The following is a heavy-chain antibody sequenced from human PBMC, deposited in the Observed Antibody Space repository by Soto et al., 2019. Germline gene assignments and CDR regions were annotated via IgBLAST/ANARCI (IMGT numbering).Heavy chain of an antibody. D-gene: IGHD3-22*01. CDR2: IKQDGSEK. V-gene: IGHV3-7*01. J-gene: IGHJ4*02. Sequence: GGSLRLSCAASGFSFSSYWMSWVRQAPGNGLEWVANIKQDGSEKYYVDSVKGRFTISRDNPRKSLFLQMNSLRADDAAVYYCARDKYYYESSLYRLYDYWGQGTLVTVSS. CDR1: GFSFSSYW. CDR3: ARDKYYYESSLYRLYDY.